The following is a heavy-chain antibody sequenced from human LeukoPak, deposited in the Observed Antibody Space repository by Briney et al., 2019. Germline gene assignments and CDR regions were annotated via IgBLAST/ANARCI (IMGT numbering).Heavy chain of an antibody. CDR1: GGSFSGYY. CDR3: ARDPWGLGAFDI. CDR2: IYHSGST. J-gene: IGHJ3*02. D-gene: IGHD7-27*01. Sequence: SETLSLTCAVYGGSFSGYYWSWIRQPPGKGLEWIGSIYHSGSTYYNPSLKSRVTISVDTSKNQFSLKLSSVTAADTAVYYCARDPWGLGAFDIWGQGTMVTVSS. V-gene: IGHV4-34*01.